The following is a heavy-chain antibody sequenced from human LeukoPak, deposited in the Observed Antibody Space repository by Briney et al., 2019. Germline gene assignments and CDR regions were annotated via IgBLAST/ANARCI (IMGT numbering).Heavy chain of an antibody. CDR2: IYYSGST. V-gene: IGHV4-59*01. Sequence: PSETLSLTCTVSGGSISSYYWSWIRQPPGKGLEWIGYIYYSGSTNYNPSLKSRVTISVDTSKNQFSLKLSSVTAADTAVYYCARGRYYYESSDYYYYFDYWGQGTLVTVSS. J-gene: IGHJ4*02. CDR1: GGSISSYY. CDR3: ARGRYYYESSDYYYYFDY. D-gene: IGHD3-22*01.